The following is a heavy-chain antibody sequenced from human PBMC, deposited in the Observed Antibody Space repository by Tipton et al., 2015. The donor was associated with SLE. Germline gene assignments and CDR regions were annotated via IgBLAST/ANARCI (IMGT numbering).Heavy chain of an antibody. V-gene: IGHV1-2*06. CDR3: AREGIVGVTDFDY. CDR1: GYTFTGYY. CDR2: INPNSGGT. J-gene: IGHJ4*02. D-gene: IGHD1-26*01. Sequence: QLVQSGAEVKKPGASVKVSCKASGYTFTGYYMHWVRQAPGQGLEWMGRINPNSGGTNYAQKFQGRVTMTRDTSISTAYMELSRLRSDDAAFYYCAREGIVGVTDFDYWGQGTLVTVSS.